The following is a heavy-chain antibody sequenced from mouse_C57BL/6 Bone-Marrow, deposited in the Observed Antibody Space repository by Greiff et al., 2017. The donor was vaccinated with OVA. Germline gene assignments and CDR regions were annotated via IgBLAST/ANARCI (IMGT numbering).Heavy chain of an antibody. Sequence: VQRVESGPELVKPGASVKLSCKASGYTFTSYDINWVKQRPGQGLEWIGWIYPRDGSTKYNEKFKGKATLTVDTSSSTAYMELHSLTSEDSAVYFCALYYGYDGSYWGQGTTLTVSS. CDR1: GYTFTSYD. CDR3: ALYYGYDGSY. D-gene: IGHD2-2*01. V-gene: IGHV1-85*01. J-gene: IGHJ2*01. CDR2: IYPRDGST.